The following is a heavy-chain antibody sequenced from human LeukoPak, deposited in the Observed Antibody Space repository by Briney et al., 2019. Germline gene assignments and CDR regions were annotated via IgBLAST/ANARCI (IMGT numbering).Heavy chain of an antibody. J-gene: IGHJ4*02. CDR2: INPNSGGT. Sequence: ASVKVSCKASGYTFTGYYMHWVRQAPGQWLEWMGWINPNSGGTNYAQKFQGRVTMTRDTSISTAYMELSRLRSDDTAVYYCARWLNYYDSSGYRYYFDYWGQGTLVTVSS. CDR1: GYTFTGYY. CDR3: ARWLNYYDSSGYRYYFDY. D-gene: IGHD3-22*01. V-gene: IGHV1-2*02.